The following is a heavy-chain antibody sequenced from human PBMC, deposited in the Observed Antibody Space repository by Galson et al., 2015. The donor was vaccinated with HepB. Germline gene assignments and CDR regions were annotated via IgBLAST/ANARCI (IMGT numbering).Heavy chain of an antibody. J-gene: IGHJ3*02. CDR3: ARETSDGSGSYGDAFDI. D-gene: IGHD3-10*01. CDR1: GFTFSSYS. V-gene: IGHV3-21*01. CDR2: ISSSSSYI. Sequence: SLRLSCAASGFTFSSYSMNWVRQAPGKGLEWVSSISSSSSYIYYADSVKGRFTISRDNAKNSLYLQMNSLRAEDTAVYYCARETSDGSGSYGDAFDIWGQGTMVTVSS.